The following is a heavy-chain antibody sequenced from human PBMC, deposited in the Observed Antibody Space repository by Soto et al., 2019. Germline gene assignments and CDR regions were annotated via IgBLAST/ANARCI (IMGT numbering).Heavy chain of an antibody. J-gene: IGHJ3*02. CDR2: IIPILGIA. Sequence: QVQLVQSGAEVQKPGSSVKVSCQASGGTFSSSTISWVRQAPGQGLEWMGRIIPILGIANYAQKFQGRVTITADKPTSTAYMELSSLRSEDTAVYYCARVWFGLLGALDIWGQGTMGTVSS. CDR3: ARVWFGLLGALDI. D-gene: IGHD3-10*01. V-gene: IGHV1-69*02. CDR1: GGTFSSST.